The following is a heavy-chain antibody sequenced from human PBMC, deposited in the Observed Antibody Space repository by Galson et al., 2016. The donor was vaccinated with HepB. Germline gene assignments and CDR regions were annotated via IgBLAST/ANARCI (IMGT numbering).Heavy chain of an antibody. D-gene: IGHD6-19*01. CDR3: ALGTGIGWYGAD. J-gene: IGHJ4*02. Sequence: SLRLSCADSGFTVSSKYMSWVRQAPGKGLEWVSVIHTGGSTYYADSVKGRFTISRDNSKNTLYLQMNSLRAEDTAVYYCALGTGIGWYGADWGQGTLVTVSS. CDR1: GFTVSSKY. CDR2: IHTGGST. V-gene: IGHV3-53*01.